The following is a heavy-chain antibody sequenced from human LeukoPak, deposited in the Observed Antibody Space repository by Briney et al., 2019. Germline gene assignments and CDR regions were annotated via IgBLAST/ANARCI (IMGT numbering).Heavy chain of an antibody. V-gene: IGHV3-74*01. CDR3: ARDWVYKIDY. J-gene: IGHJ4*02. D-gene: IGHD5-24*01. Sequence: GGSLRLSCETAGFTFSSYVMHWVRRTPGKGLVWVSRISHDGIISYADSVKGRFTISRDNAKNTLILQMNSLRVEDTAVYYCARDWVYKIDYWGRGTLVTVSS. CDR1: GFTFSSYV. CDR2: ISHDGII.